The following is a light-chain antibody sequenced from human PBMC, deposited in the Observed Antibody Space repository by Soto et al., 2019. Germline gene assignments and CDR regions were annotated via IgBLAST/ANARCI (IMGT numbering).Light chain of an antibody. V-gene: IGLV1-44*01. CDR2: YDN. CDR3: AAWDGSLNGRV. J-gene: IGLJ1*01. CDR1: NSNIGSNT. Sequence: QSALTQPPSASGTPGQRVTISCSGSNSNIGSNTVNWYQQLPGTAPNLLIYYDNLRPSGVPDRISGSKSGTSASLAISGLQSDDEADYYCAAWDGSLNGRVFGTGTKVTVL.